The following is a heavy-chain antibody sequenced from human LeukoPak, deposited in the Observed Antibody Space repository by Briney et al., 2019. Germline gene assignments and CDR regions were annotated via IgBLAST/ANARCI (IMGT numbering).Heavy chain of an antibody. D-gene: IGHD3-10*02. V-gene: IGHV3-23*01. Sequence: PGGSLRLSCAASGFTFSSYGMSWVRQAPGKGLEWVSSISVSGGSTFYADSVEGRFTISRDNSKNTLYLQMNSLRAEDTAVYYCAELGITMIGGVWGKGTTVTISS. CDR2: ISVSGGST. CDR3: AELGITMIGGV. J-gene: IGHJ6*04. CDR1: GFTFSSYG.